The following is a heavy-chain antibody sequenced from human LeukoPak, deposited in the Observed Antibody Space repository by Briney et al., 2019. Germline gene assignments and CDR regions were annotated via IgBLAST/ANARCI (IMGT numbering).Heavy chain of an antibody. V-gene: IGHV1-24*01. CDR1: GYTLTELS. CDR2: FDPEDGET. J-gene: IGHJ4*02. D-gene: IGHD3-16*02. Sequence: ASVKVSCKVSGYTLTELSMHWVRQAPGKGLEWMGGFDPEDGETIYAQKFQGRVTMTEDTSTDTAYMEPSSLRSEDTAVYYCATEVITFGGVIAYFDYWGQGTLVTVSS. CDR3: ATEVITFGGVIAYFDY.